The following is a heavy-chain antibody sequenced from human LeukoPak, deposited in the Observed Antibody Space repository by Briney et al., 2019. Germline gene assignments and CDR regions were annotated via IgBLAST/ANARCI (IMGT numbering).Heavy chain of an antibody. CDR1: GFTFSRNA. CDR2: ISGNGLGK. J-gene: IGHJ4*02. V-gene: IGHV3-23*01. Sequence: PGGSLRLSCAASGFTFSRNAMNWVRQGPPKGQELVGIISGNGLGKYYADAVKGPFNISRVNTRNTLYQKMNSLKLEDTAFYYCAKDANYMRCSGYLIPIDFWGQGTLVTVSS. D-gene: IGHD3-22*01. CDR3: AKDANYMRCSGYLIPIDF.